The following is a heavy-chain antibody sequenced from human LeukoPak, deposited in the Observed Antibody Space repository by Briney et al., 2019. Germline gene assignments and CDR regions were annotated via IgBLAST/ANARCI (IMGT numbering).Heavy chain of an antibody. CDR1: GFTFDDYA. V-gene: IGHV3-9*01. CDR3: AKPYYYDSSGYYSDAFDI. Sequence: GGSLRLSCAASGFTFDDYAMHWVRQAPGKGLEWVSGISWNSGSIGYADSVKGRFTISRDNAKTSLYLQMNSLRAEDTALYYCAKPYYYDSSGYYSDAFDIWGQGTMVTVSS. D-gene: IGHD3-22*01. J-gene: IGHJ3*02. CDR2: ISWNSGSI.